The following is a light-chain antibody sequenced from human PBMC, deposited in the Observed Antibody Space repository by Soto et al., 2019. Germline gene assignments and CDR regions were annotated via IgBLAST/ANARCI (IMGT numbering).Light chain of an antibody. CDR1: SSDVVDYNY. CDR2: DVS. J-gene: IGLJ1*01. Sequence: QSVLTQPASVSGSPGQSITISCTGTSSDVVDYNYVYWYQQHPGKAPKLMIYDVSNRPSGVSNRFSGSKSGNTASLTISGLQAEDEADYFCSSYTSSSTPYVFGTGTKLTVL. CDR3: SSYTSSSTPYV. V-gene: IGLV2-14*03.